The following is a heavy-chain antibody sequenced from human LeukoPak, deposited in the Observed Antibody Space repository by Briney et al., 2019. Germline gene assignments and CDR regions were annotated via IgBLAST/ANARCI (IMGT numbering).Heavy chain of an antibody. CDR3: ARVSYGDYVTYFDY. CDR1: GFTFSSYA. CDR2: ISYDGSNK. Sequence: GGSLRLSCAASGFTFSSYAMSWVRQAPGKGLEWVAVISYDGSNKYYADSVKGRFTISRDNSKNTLYLQMNSLRAEDTAVYYCARVSYGDYVTYFDYWGQGTLVTVSS. V-gene: IGHV3-30*04. D-gene: IGHD4-17*01. J-gene: IGHJ4*02.